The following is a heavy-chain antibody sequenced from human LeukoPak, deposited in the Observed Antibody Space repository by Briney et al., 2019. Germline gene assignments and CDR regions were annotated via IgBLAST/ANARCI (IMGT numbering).Heavy chain of an antibody. Sequence: PSETLSLTCTVSGGSISSYYWRWMRQPPGRGLEWVGYIYHSGSTNYNPSLKSRVNISVDTSKNHFSLKLSSVAAADTAVYYCARGRGLLWFGESLIPYYFDYWGQGTLVTVSS. J-gene: IGHJ4*02. CDR2: IYHSGST. V-gene: IGHV4-59*01. CDR3: ARGRGLLWFGESLIPYYFDY. CDR1: GGSISSYY. D-gene: IGHD3-10*01.